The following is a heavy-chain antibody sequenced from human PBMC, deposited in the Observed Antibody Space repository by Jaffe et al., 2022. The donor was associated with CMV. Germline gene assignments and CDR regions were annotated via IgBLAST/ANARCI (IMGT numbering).Heavy chain of an antibody. Sequence: EVQLVESGGGLVKPGGSLRLSCAASGFTFSNAWMSWVRQAPGKGLEWVGRIKSKTDGGTTDYAAPVKGRFTISRDDSKNTLYLQMNSLKTEDTAVYYCTTVYYYDSSGSSYWGQGTLVTVSS. CDR1: GFTFSNAW. CDR2: IKSKTDGGTT. J-gene: IGHJ4*02. D-gene: IGHD3-22*01. CDR3: TTVYYYDSSGSSY. V-gene: IGHV3-15*01.